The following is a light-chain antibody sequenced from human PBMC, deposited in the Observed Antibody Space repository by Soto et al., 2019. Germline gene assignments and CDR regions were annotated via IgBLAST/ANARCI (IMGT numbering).Light chain of an antibody. CDR1: QSIGSW. CDR3: QQSYNTPYT. J-gene: IGKJ2*01. Sequence: DIQITQSPSTLSASVGDRVPVTCWASQSIGSWLAWYQQKPGKAPRLLMYKASTLQSGVPSRFSGNGSGTEFTLTISSLQPEDFATYYCQQSYNTPYTFGQGTKVDI. CDR2: KAS. V-gene: IGKV1-5*03.